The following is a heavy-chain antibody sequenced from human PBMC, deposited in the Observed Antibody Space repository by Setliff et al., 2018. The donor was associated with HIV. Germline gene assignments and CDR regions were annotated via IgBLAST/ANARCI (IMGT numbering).Heavy chain of an antibody. CDR3: AREKFENGDYEFVSTFDS. D-gene: IGHD4-17*01. V-gene: IGHV3-7*01. J-gene: IGHJ4*02. Sequence: LRLSCAASGFTFSNYWMNWVRQAPGKGLEWVANIKQDGSEKYYVDSVKGRFTISRDNGKKSLYLQMDSLRDEDTAVYYCAREKFENGDYEFVSTFDSWGQGTLVTVSS. CDR2: IKQDGSEK. CDR1: GFTFSNYW.